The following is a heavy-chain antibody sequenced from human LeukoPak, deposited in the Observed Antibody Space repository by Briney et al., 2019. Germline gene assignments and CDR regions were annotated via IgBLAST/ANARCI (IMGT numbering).Heavy chain of an antibody. J-gene: IGHJ3*02. Sequence: PGGSLRLSCAASGFTFSSYAMHWVRQAPGKGLEWVTVISYDGSNKYYADSVKGRFTISRDNSKNTLYLQMNSLRAEDTAVYYCAKVVRGIYGGNSNAFDIWGQGTMVTVSS. CDR2: ISYDGSNK. CDR3: AKVVRGIYGGNSNAFDI. CDR1: GFTFSSYA. D-gene: IGHD4-23*01. V-gene: IGHV3-30-3*01.